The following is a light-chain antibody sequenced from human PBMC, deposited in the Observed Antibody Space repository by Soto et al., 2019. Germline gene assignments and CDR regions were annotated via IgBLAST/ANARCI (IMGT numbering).Light chain of an antibody. V-gene: IGLV2-18*02. J-gene: IGLJ2*01. Sequence: QSVLTQPPSVSGSPGQSVTISCTGTSSDVGSYNRVSWYQQPPGTAPKLMIYEVTNRPSGVPDRFSGSKSGNTASLTISGLQAEDEADYYCISYTSSSTSAVCGGGTKLTVL. CDR2: EVT. CDR1: SSDVGSYNR. CDR3: ISYTSSSTSAV.